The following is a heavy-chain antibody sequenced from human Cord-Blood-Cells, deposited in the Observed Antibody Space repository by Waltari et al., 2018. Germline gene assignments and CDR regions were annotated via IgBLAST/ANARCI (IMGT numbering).Heavy chain of an antibody. J-gene: IGHJ1*01. Sequence: EVQLVESGGGLVQPGGALRVSGAASGFTVRPNYMSRFLQAPGKGLEWVSVIYSGGSTYYADSVKGRFTISRDNSKNTLYLQMNSLRAEDTAVYYCARGEYSSSHIQHWGQGTLVTVSS. CDR3: ARGEYSSSHIQH. CDR2: IYSGGST. D-gene: IGHD6-6*01. V-gene: IGHV3-66*01. CDR1: GFTVRPNY.